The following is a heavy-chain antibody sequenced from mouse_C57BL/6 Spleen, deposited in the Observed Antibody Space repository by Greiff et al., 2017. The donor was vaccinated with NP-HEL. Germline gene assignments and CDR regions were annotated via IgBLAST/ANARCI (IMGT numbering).Heavy chain of an antibody. CDR2: IYPGDGDT. D-gene: IGHD1-1*01. Sequence: VQLQQSGPELVKPGASVKISCKASGYAFSSSWMNWVKQRPGKGLEWIGRIYPGDGDTNYNGKFKGKATLTADKSSSTAYMQLSSLTSEDSAVYFCAPLYYYGSSPAWFAYWGQGTLVTVSA. CDR1: GYAFSSSW. J-gene: IGHJ3*01. CDR3: APLYYYGSSPAWFAY. V-gene: IGHV1-82*01.